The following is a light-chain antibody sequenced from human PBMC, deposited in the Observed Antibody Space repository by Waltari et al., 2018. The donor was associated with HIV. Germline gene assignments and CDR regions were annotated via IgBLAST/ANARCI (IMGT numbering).Light chain of an antibody. J-gene: IGLJ3*02. CDR1: RSDVCFYNY. CDR2: DVN. Sequence: QSALTQPRSVSGSPGQSVTISCTGARSDVCFYNYVSWYQQHPGKAPKLMIYDVNKRPSGVPDRFSGSKSGNTASLTISGLQAEDEADYYCCSYAGSFWVFGGGTKLTVL. V-gene: IGLV2-11*01. CDR3: CSYAGSFWV.